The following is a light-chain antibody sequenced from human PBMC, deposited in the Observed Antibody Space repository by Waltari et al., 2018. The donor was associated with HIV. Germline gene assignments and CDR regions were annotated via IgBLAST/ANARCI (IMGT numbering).Light chain of an antibody. CDR2: RDN. CDR1: SNNVGNQG. J-gene: IGLJ2*01. Sequence: QAGLTQPPSVSKGMRQTATLTCTGNSNNVGNQGAAWLQQHQGHPPKLLSYRDNKRPSGIAGRFSASRSGNTASLTITGVQPGDEADYFCATWDSSLSAVVFGGGTTLTVL. CDR3: ATWDSSLSAVV. V-gene: IGLV10-54*04.